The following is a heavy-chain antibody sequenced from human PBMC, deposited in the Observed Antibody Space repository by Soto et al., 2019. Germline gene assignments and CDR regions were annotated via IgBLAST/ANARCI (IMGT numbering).Heavy chain of an antibody. CDR2: INHSGST. V-gene: IGHV4-34*01. Sequence: PSETLSLTCAVYGGSFSGYYWSWIRQPPGKGLEWIGEINHSGSTNYNPSLKSRVTISVDTSKNQFSLKLSSVTAADTAVYYCARVVVVAATRNYYYYMDVRGTGTTVTVSS. CDR1: GGSFSGYY. J-gene: IGHJ6*03. CDR3: ARVVVVAATRNYYYYMDV. D-gene: IGHD2-15*01.